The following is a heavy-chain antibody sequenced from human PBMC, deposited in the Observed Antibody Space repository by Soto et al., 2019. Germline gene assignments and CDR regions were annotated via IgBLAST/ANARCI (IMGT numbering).Heavy chain of an antibody. J-gene: IGHJ4*02. CDR3: AKGFGGLDS. V-gene: IGHV3-23*01. D-gene: IGHD3-16*01. Sequence: HPGGSLRLSCAASGFTFNSYTMSWVRQAPGKGLEWVSGISDSGGSTYYADSVKGRFTISRDNSKNTLYLQMNSLRAEDTAVYFCAKGFGGLDSWGQGTLVTVSS. CDR1: GFTFNSYT. CDR2: ISDSGGST.